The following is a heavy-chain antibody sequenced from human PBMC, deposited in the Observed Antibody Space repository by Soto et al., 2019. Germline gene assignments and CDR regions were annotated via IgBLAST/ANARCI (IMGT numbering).Heavy chain of an antibody. CDR3: ASSAGIYYSYVMDV. Sequence: QVQLVQSGAEVKKPGASAKVSCKASGYTFTSYTIHWVRQAPGQRLEWMGWINAGNGNTKYSQKFQGRVTFTRDTSASTAYMELSSLRSEDTAVYYCASSAGIYYSYVMDVWGQGTTVTVSS. CDR2: INAGNGNT. CDR1: GYTFTSYT. V-gene: IGHV1-3*01. D-gene: IGHD2-15*01. J-gene: IGHJ6*02.